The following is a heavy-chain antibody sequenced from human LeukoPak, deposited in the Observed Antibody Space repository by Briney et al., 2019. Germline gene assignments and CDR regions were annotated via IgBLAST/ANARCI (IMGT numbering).Heavy chain of an antibody. CDR3: ANMGLPVYDILTGYYFQH. Sequence: PGGSLRLSCAASGFTFDDYGMSWVRQAPGKGLEWVSAISGSGGSTYYADSVKGRFTISRDNSKNTLYLQMNSLRAEDTAVYYCANMGLPVYDILTGYYFQHWGQGTLVTVSS. CDR2: ISGSGGST. CDR1: GFTFDDYG. V-gene: IGHV3-23*01. D-gene: IGHD3-9*01. J-gene: IGHJ1*01.